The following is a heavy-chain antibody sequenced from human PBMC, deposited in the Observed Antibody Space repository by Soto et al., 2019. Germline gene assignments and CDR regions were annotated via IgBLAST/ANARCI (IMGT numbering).Heavy chain of an antibody. CDR1: GGSISGGVHS. D-gene: IGHD2-8*01. J-gene: IGHJ2*01. V-gene: IGHV4-30-4*01. CDR3: AREIMPLTNDWYFYL. CDR2: IFDSGST. Sequence: QVQLQESGPGLVKPSETLFLTCTVSGGSISGGVHSWSWIRQPPGKGLEWIGHIFDSGSTYYYPSPKSRITISVDTCKNQFSLRLSSVTAADTVVYYCAREIMPLTNDWYFYLWGRGTLVTVSS.